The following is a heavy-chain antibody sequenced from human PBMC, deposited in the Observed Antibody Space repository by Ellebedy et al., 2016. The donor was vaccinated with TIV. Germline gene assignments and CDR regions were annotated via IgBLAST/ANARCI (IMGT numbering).Heavy chain of an antibody. CDR2: ISTSSSHI. CDR1: GFPFTDYA. J-gene: IGHJ4*02. CDR3: ARDTRESGFGV. Sequence: GESLKISCAASGFPFTDYAMNWVRQAPGKGLEWVSSISTSSSHIFQADSVKGRFTISRDDAQNSLYLQMNSLTAEDTAFYYCARDTRESGFGVWGQGTLVTVSS. D-gene: IGHD3-22*01. V-gene: IGHV3-21*01.